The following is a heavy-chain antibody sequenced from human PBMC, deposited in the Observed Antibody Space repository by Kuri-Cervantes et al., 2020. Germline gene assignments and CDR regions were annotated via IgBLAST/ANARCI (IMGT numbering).Heavy chain of an antibody. J-gene: IGHJ5*02. D-gene: IGHD1-1*01. CDR3: ARVTTGTLDGWFDP. CDR2: INPNSGGT. CDR1: GYTFTGYY. V-gene: IGHV1-2*04. Sequence: ASVKVSCKASGYTFTGYYMHWVRQAPGQGLEWMGWINPNSGGTNYAQKFQGWVTITRDTSASTAYMELSSLRSEDTAVYYCARVTTGTLDGWFDPWGQGTLVTVSS.